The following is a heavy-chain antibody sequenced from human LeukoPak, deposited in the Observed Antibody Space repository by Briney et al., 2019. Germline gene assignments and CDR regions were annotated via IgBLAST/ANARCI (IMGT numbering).Heavy chain of an antibody. CDR1: GGSISSGDYY. V-gene: IGHV4-30-4*01. D-gene: IGHD3-3*01. J-gene: IGHJ5*02. CDR3: AREGGGDYDFWSGYYTNWFDP. CDR2: IYYSGST. Sequence: SQTLSLTCTVSGGSISSGDYYWSWIRQPPGKGLEWIGYIYYSGSTNYNPSLKSRVTTSVDTSKNQFSLKLSSVTAADTAVYYCAREGGGDYDFWSGYYTNWFDPWGQGTLVTVSS.